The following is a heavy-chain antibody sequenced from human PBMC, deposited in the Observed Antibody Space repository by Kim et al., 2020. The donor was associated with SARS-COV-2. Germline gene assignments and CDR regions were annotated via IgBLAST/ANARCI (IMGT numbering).Heavy chain of an antibody. Sequence: PSLKSRVTISVDTSKNQFSLKRSSVTAADTAVYYCARGRLTIFGVVNSFDYWGQGTLVTVSS. V-gene: IGHV4-31*02. J-gene: IGHJ4*02. D-gene: IGHD3-3*01. CDR3: ARGRLTIFGVVNSFDY.